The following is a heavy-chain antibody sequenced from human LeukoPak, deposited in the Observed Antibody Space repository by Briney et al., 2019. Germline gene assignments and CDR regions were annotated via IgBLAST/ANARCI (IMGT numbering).Heavy chain of an antibody. D-gene: IGHD3-16*02. Sequence: SETLSLTCSVSGYSITSTYYWSWIRQPPGKGLEWIGEINHSGSTNYNPSLKSRVTISVDTSKNQFSLKLSSVTAADTAVYYCARGDYVWGSYRHNWFDPWGQGTLVTVSS. CDR2: INHSGST. CDR3: ARGDYVWGSYRHNWFDP. CDR1: GYSITSTYY. J-gene: IGHJ5*02. V-gene: IGHV4-34*01.